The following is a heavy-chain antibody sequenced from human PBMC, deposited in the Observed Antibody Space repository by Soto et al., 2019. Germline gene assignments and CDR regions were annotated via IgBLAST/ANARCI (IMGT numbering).Heavy chain of an antibody. CDR3: AGGYCSSASCYLYYFDY. Sequence: SETLSLTCPFSGLSITNYFWSLLRPPAGKGLEWIGRIYSSGNTNYNPSLKSRVTMSVDTSKNRISLSLSSVTAADTAMYFCAGGYCSSASCYLYYFDYWGQGTRVSVSA. CDR1: GLSITNYF. J-gene: IGHJ4*02. D-gene: IGHD2-2*01. V-gene: IGHV4-4*07. CDR2: IYSSGNT.